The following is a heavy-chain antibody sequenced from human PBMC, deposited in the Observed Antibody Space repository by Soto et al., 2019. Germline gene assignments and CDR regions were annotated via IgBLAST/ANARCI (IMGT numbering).Heavy chain of an antibody. CDR2: MNLDTGGT. J-gene: IGHJ4*02. Sequence: QVQLVQSGAEVKKPGASVRVSCEASGYRFTAYYIHWVRQAPGQGLEWMGRMNLDTGGTTYAQKFQGRVTMTRDTSISTAYMEVNSLKSDDTTMYYCARDGNFAFLGYSFAFAFWGQGPLVTVSS. D-gene: IGHD5-18*01. CDR3: ARDGNFAFLGYSFAFAF. CDR1: GYRFTAYY. V-gene: IGHV1-2*06.